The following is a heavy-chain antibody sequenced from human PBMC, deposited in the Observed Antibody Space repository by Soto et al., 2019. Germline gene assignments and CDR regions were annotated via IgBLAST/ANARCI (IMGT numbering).Heavy chain of an antibody. Sequence: PGGSLRLSCSASGFTFSSYSMNWVRQAPGKGLEWVSYISPSGSTIYYADSVKGRFTISRDNAKSSLYLQMNSLRDEDTAVYYCARESSSSSRVSSGMDVWGQGTTVTVSS. CDR3: ARESSSSSRVSSGMDV. CDR2: ISPSGSTI. D-gene: IGHD6-6*01. J-gene: IGHJ6*02. V-gene: IGHV3-48*02. CDR1: GFTFSSYS.